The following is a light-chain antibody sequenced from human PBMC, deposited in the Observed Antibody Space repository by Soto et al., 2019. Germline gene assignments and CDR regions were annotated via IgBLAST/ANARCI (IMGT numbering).Light chain of an antibody. V-gene: IGKV3-20*01. J-gene: IGKJ5*01. CDR3: QQYGSSPPIT. CDR2: GAS. CDR1: QSVSSSY. Sequence: EIVLTQSPSTLSLSPGERAPLSCTASQSVSSSYLAWYQQKPGQAARLLIYGASSRATGIPDRFSGSGSGTDFTLTISRLEPEDFAVYYCQQYGSSPPITFGQGTRLEIK.